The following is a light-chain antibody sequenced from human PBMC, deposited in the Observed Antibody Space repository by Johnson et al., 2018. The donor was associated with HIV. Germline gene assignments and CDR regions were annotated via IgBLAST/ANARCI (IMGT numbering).Light chain of an antibody. Sequence: QSVLTQPPSVSAAPGQKVTISCSGSTFNIGNNYVSWYHHLPGAAPKLLIYENNKRPSGIPDRFSGSKSGTSATLGITGLQTGDEADYYCGTWDSSLSVYVFGTGTNVTVL. CDR1: TFNIGNNY. J-gene: IGLJ1*01. V-gene: IGLV1-51*02. CDR3: GTWDSSLSVYV. CDR2: ENN.